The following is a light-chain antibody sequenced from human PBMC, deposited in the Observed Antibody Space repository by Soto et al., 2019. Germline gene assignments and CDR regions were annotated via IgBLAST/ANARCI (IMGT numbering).Light chain of an antibody. CDR1: QDIKNY. J-gene: IGKJ4*01. CDR3: QQCDHLPPLS. CDR2: DAS. Sequence: DIQMTQSPSSLSASVGDRVTITCQASQDIKNYLNWYQQKPGKAPNLLIFDASNLKTGVPSRFSGGGSGTHFTFTISSLQPEDVATYYCQQCDHLPPLSFGGGTKVEIK. V-gene: IGKV1-33*01.